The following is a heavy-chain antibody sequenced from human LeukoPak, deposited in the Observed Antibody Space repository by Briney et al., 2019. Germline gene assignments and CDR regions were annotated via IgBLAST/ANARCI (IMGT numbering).Heavy chain of an antibody. CDR2: MYYSGDT. V-gene: IGHV4-59*11. CDR3: ARSLDGYNSHFDY. Sequence: PSETLSLTCTVSGGSTSSHYWSWIRQPPGKGLEWIGYMYYSGDTNYNPSLKSRVTMSVDTSKNQFSLKLSSVTAADTAIYFCARSLDGYNSHFDYWGQGTLVTVSP. J-gene: IGHJ4*02. CDR1: GGSTSSHY. D-gene: IGHD5-24*01.